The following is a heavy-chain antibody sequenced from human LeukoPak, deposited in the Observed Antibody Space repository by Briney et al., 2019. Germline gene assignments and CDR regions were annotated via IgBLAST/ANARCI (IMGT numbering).Heavy chain of an antibody. Sequence: GRSLRLSCAASGFTFSSYGMHWVRQAPGKGLEWVAVIRYDESTIYYADSVKGRFTISRDNSKNTLYLQMSSLRAEDTAIYYCATDRPHPRNEPTNFDYWGQGTLVTVSS. J-gene: IGHJ4*02. CDR2: IRYDESTI. D-gene: IGHD1-1*01. CDR1: GFTFSSYG. CDR3: ATDRPHPRNEPTNFDY. V-gene: IGHV3-33*01.